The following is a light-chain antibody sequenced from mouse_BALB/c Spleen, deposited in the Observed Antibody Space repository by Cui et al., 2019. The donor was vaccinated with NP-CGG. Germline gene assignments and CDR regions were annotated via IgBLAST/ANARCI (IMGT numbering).Light chain of an antibody. CDR1: TGAVTTSNY. Sequence: HAVVAQAHALTTSPGETVTLTCRSSTGAVTTSNYANWVQEKPDHLFTGLIGGTNNRAPGIPARFSGSLIGDKAALTITGAQTEDEAIYFCALWYSNHWVFGGGTKLTVL. J-gene: IGLJ1*01. V-gene: IGLV1*01. CDR2: GTN. CDR3: ALWYSNHWV.